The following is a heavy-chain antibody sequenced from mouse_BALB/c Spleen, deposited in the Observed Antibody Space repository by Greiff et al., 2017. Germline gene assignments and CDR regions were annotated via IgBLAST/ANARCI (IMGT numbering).Heavy chain of an antibody. J-gene: IGHJ2*01. D-gene: IGHD2-1*01. CDR1: GYTFTSYW. CDR2: INPSTGYT. Sequence: VQLQQSGAELAKPGASVKMSCKASGYTFTSYWMHWVKQRPGQGLEWIGYINPSTGYTEYNQKFKDKATLTAAKSSSTAYMQLSSLTSEDSAVYYCARWNGKGYFDYWGQGTTLTVSS. V-gene: IGHV1-7*01. CDR3: ARWNGKGYFDY.